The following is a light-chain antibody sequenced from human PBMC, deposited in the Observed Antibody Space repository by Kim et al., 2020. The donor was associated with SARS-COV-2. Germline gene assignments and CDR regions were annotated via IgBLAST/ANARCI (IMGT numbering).Light chain of an antibody. CDR3: QKYDNAPLP. V-gene: IGKV1-27*01. CDR2: SAS. J-gene: IGKJ4*01. Sequence: ASVGDRVTITCRASQGISNCLAWYQQKPGTVPKLLIYSASTLQSGVPSRFSGSGSGTDFTLTISSLQPEDVATYYCQKYDNAPLPFGGGTKVDIK. CDR1: QGISNC.